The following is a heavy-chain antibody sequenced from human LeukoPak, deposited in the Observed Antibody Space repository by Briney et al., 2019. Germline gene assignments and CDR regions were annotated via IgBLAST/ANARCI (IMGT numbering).Heavy chain of an antibody. CDR1: GFTFDDYA. V-gene: IGHV3-9*01. CDR2: ISWNSGSI. CDR3: AKHPFDY. Sequence: PGRSQRLSCAASGFTFDDYAMHWVRQAPGKGLEWVSGISWNSGSIGYADSVKGRFTISRDNAKNSLYLQMNSLRAEDTALYYCAKHPFDYWGQGTLVTVSS. J-gene: IGHJ4*02.